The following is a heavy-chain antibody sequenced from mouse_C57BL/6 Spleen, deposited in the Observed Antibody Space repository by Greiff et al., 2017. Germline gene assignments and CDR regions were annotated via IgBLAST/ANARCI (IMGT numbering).Heavy chain of an antibody. CDR1: GFTFSDFY. J-gene: IGHJ3*01. V-gene: IGHV7-1*01. Sequence: EVKLVESGGGLVQSGRSLRLSCATSGFTFSDFYMEWVRQAPGKGLEWIAASRNKANDYTTEYSASVKGRIIVSRDTSQSILYLQMNSLRAEDTAIYYYAIDAYYYGSSYPFAYWGQGTLVTVSA. CDR3: AIDAYYYGSSYPFAY. CDR2: SRNKANDYTT. D-gene: IGHD1-1*01.